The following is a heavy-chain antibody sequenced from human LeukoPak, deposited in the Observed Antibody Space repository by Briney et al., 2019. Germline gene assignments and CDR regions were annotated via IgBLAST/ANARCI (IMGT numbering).Heavy chain of an antibody. CDR2: IYPGDSDT. J-gene: IGHJ4*02. CDR3: ARQPLLYGDSTGFDY. V-gene: IGHV5-51*01. Sequence: GESLKISCKGSGYSFTSYWIGWVRQMPGKGLEWMGIIYPGDSDTRYSPSFQGQVTISADKSISTAYLQWSSLKASDTAMYYCARQPLLYGDSTGFDYWGQGTLVTVSS. D-gene: IGHD4-17*01. CDR1: GYSFTSYW.